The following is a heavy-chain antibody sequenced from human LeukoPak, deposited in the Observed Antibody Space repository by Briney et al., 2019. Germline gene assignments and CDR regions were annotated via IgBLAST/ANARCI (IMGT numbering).Heavy chain of an antibody. J-gene: IGHJ4*02. V-gene: IGHV3-11*04. CDR1: GFTFSDYY. Sequence: GGSLRLSCAASGFTFSDYYKSWIRQAPGKGLEWISYISTRGTTIYYADSVRGRFTISRDNANNSLFLQMNSLRAEDTAVYYCATVQFLEWLPDWGQGILVTVSP. D-gene: IGHD3-3*01. CDR2: ISTRGTTI. CDR3: ATVQFLEWLPD.